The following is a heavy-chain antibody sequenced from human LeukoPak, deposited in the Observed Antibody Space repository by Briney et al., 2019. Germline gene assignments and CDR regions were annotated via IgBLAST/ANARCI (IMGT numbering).Heavy chain of an antibody. CDR1: GDSVSSNSAV. CDR2: TYYRSKWYN. CDR3: ARGGLLHRSWFDP. V-gene: IGHV6-1*01. D-gene: IGHD1-26*01. Sequence: SQTLSLTCAISGDSVSSNSAVWNWIRQSPSRGLEWLGRTYYRSKWYNDYAVSVKSRITINPDTSKNQFSLQLNSVTPEDTAVYYCARGGLLHRSWFDPWGQGTLVTVSS. J-gene: IGHJ5*02.